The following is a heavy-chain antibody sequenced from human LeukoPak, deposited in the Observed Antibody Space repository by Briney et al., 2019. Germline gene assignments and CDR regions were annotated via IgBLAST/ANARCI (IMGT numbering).Heavy chain of an antibody. Sequence: ASETLSLTCTVSGGSISSGSYYWSWIRQPAGKGLEWIGRIYTSGSTNYNPSLKSRVTISVDTSKNQFSLKLSSVTAADTAVYYCARGVNVVVPAATYNWFDPWGQGTLVTVSS. CDR2: IYTSGST. CDR1: GGSISSGSYY. V-gene: IGHV4-61*02. CDR3: ARGVNVVVPAATYNWFDP. J-gene: IGHJ5*02. D-gene: IGHD2-2*01.